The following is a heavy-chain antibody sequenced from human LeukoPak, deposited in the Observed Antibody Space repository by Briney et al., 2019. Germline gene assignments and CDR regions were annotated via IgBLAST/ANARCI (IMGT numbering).Heavy chain of an antibody. CDR2: IYYSGST. Sequence: SSETLSLTCTVSGGSISSYYWSWIRQPPGKGLEWIGYIYYSGSTNYNPSLKSRVTISVDTSKNQFSLKLSSVTAADTAVYYCARDRPDYCSGGSCYYGMDVWGQGTTVTVSS. CDR1: GGSISSYY. CDR3: ARDRPDYCSGGSCYYGMDV. D-gene: IGHD2-15*01. V-gene: IGHV4-59*01. J-gene: IGHJ6*02.